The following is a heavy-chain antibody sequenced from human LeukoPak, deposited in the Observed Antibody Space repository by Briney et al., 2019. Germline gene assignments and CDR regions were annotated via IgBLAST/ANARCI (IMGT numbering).Heavy chain of an antibody. CDR1: GFTFSSYE. Sequence: PGGSLRLSCAASGFTFSSYEMNWVRQAPGKGLEWVSYISSSGSTIYYADSVKGRFTISRDNAKNSLYLQMNSLRAEDTAVYYCARDSARSGSYVGYFEYWGQGALVTVSS. CDR3: ARDSARSGSYVGYFEY. V-gene: IGHV3-48*03. CDR2: ISSSGSTI. D-gene: IGHD3-10*01. J-gene: IGHJ4*02.